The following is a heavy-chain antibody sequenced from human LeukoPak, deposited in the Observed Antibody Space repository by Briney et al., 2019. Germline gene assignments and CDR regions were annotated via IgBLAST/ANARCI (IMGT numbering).Heavy chain of an antibody. CDR2: FDPEDGET. Sequence: AASVKVSCKVSGYTLTELSMHWVRQAPGKGLEWMGGFDPEDGETIYAQKFQGRVTMTEDTSTDTAYMELSSLRSEDTAVYHCATGHYYGSGTHDYWGQGTLVTVSS. CDR1: GYTLTELS. D-gene: IGHD3-10*01. CDR3: ATGHYYGSGTHDY. V-gene: IGHV1-24*01. J-gene: IGHJ4*02.